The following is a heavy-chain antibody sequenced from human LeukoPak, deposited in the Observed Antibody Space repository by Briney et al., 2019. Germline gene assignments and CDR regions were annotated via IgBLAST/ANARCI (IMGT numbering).Heavy chain of an antibody. D-gene: IGHD3-22*01. CDR1: GFTFNTYG. CDR2: ISASGGST. Sequence: PGGSLRLSCAASGFTFNTYGMHWVRQAPGKGLEWVSGISASGGSTYYADSVKGRFTISRDNSKNTLYLQTNSLRAEDTAVYYCAKRGDSSGYYSLFDNWGQGTLVTVSS. J-gene: IGHJ4*02. V-gene: IGHV3-23*01. CDR3: AKRGDSSGYYSLFDN.